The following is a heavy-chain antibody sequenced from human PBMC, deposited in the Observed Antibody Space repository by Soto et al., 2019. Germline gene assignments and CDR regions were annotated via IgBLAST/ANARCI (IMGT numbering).Heavy chain of an antibody. D-gene: IGHD5-18*01. CDR1: GYTFTSYA. CDR2: INAGNGNT. V-gene: IGHV1-3*01. Sequence: VQLVQSGAEVKKPGASVKVSCKASGYTFTSYAMHWVRQAPGQRLEWMGWINAGNGNTKYSQKFQGRVTITRDTSASTAYMELSSRRSEDTAVYYCARDPGYSYGYNWGQGTLVTVSS. J-gene: IGHJ4*02. CDR3: ARDPGYSYGYN.